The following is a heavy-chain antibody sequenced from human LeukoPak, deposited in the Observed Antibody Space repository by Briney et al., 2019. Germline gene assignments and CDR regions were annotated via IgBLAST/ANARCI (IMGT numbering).Heavy chain of an antibody. J-gene: IGHJ4*02. Sequence: PGGSLRLSCSASGFTFSAYAMYWVGQAPGKGLEYVSGISNNGGSSFYADSVKGRFTISRDNSKNTLYLQMSSLRAEDTAVYYCVKITSVTGGDCWGQGTRLTVSS. CDR1: GFTFSAYA. V-gene: IGHV3-64D*09. CDR3: VKITSVTGGDC. CDR2: ISNNGGSS. D-gene: IGHD1-14*01.